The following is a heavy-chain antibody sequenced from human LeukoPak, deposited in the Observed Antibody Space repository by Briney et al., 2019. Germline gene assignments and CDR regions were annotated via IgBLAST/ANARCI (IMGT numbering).Heavy chain of an antibody. V-gene: IGHV3-23*01. D-gene: IGHD2-15*01. CDR1: GFTFSSYA. CDR3: ASRHCSGGGCYFAGADPFDY. J-gene: IGHJ4*02. Sequence: GGSLRLSCAASGFTFSSYAMSWVRQAPGKGLEWVSAISGSGGSTYYADSVKGRFTISRDNSKNTLYLQMNSLRAEDTAVYYCASRHCSGGGCYFAGADPFDYWGQGTLVTVSS. CDR2: ISGSGGST.